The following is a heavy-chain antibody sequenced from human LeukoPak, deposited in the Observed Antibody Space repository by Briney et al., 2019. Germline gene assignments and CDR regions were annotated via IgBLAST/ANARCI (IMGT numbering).Heavy chain of an antibody. CDR2: IYQSGSS. Sequence: SETLSLIRAVSGYSISSGYYWGWIRQPPGKGLDWIGRIYQSGSSYYNPSLKSRVTISVDTSKNQFPLKLSSVTAADTAVYYCARQNYYGSGRSGAFDIWGQGTMVTVSS. D-gene: IGHD3-10*01. CDR1: GYSISSGYY. J-gene: IGHJ3*02. V-gene: IGHV4-38-2*01. CDR3: ARQNYYGSGRSGAFDI.